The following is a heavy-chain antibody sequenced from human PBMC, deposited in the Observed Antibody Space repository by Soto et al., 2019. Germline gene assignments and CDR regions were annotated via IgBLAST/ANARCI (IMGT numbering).Heavy chain of an antibody. CDR1: GFTFSSYS. CDR2: ISSSSSYI. Sequence: EVQLVESGGGLVKPGGSLRLSCAASGFTFSSYSMNWVRQAPGKGLEWVSSISSSSSYIYYADSVKGRFTISRDNAKNSLYLQMNSLRAEDTAVYYCARGHSQWLVALDYWGQGTLVTVSS. J-gene: IGHJ4*02. CDR3: ARGHSQWLVALDY. D-gene: IGHD6-19*01. V-gene: IGHV3-21*01.